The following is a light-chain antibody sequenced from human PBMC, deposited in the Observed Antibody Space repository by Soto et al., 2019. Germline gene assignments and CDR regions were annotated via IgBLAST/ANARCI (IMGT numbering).Light chain of an antibody. CDR1: QDIRTH. Sequence: DSQITRSPSSLSASVGDRVIITCQASQDIRTHLNWYQHKPGKAPNLLIYDASILQTGVPSRFSGSGSGTDFTFTISSLQPEDFATYYCQQFDNRPPTFGPGTKVD. CDR2: DAS. V-gene: IGKV1-33*01. J-gene: IGKJ3*01. CDR3: QQFDNRPPT.